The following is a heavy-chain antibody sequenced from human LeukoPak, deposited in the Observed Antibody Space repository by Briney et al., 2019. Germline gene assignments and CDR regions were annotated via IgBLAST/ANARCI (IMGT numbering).Heavy chain of an antibody. CDR2: INHSGST. J-gene: IGHJ6*03. Sequence: PSETLSLTCAVYGGSFSGYYWSWIRQPPGKGLEWNGEINHSGSTNYNPSLKSRVTISVDTSKNQFSLKLSSVTAADTAVYYCARGWDGDYRGTYYYYYMDVWGKGTTVTVSS. CDR3: ARGWDGDYRGTYYYYYMDV. CDR1: GGSFSGYY. D-gene: IGHD4-17*01. V-gene: IGHV4-34*01.